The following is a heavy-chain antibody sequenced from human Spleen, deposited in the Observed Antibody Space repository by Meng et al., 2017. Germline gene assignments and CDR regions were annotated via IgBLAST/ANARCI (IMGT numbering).Heavy chain of an antibody. D-gene: IGHD3-10*01. CDR2: IYYSGST. V-gene: IGHV4-39*07. CDR3: ARGPVLWFGELLYDAFDI. Sequence: SETLSLTCTVSGGSISSSSYYWGWIRQPPGKGLEWIGSIYYSGSTYYNPSLKSRVTISVDTSQNQFSLKLSSVTAADTAVYYCARGPVLWFGELLYDAFDIWGQGTMVTVSS. J-gene: IGHJ3*02. CDR1: GGSISSSSYY.